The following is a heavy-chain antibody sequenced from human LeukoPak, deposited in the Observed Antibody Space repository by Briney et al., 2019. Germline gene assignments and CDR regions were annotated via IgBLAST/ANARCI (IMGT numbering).Heavy chain of an antibody. CDR2: INPNRGGT. V-gene: IGHV1-2*02. CDR1: GYTFTGYY. CDR3: ARVSGDTSGDAFDI. Sequence: EASVKVSCKASGYTFTGYYMHWVRQAPGQGLEWMGWINPNRGGTNYAQKFQGRVTMTRDTSISTAYMELSRLRSDDTAVYYCARVSGDTSGDAFDIWGQGTMVTVSS. D-gene: IGHD6-25*01. J-gene: IGHJ3*02.